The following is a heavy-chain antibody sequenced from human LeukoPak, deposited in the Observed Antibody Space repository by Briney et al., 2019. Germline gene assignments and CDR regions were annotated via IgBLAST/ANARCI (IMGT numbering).Heavy chain of an antibody. CDR3: AKVLSSGYYYDC. Sequence: GGSLRLSCATSGFIFSNYGMNWVRQAPGKGLEWVSGISGGGDRTHYGDSVKGRFTVSRDNSKNTLYLQMDGLRAEDTAIYYRAKVLSSGYYYDCWGQGTLVTVSS. V-gene: IGHV3-23*01. J-gene: IGHJ4*02. CDR2: ISGGGDRT. CDR1: GFIFSNYG. D-gene: IGHD3-22*01.